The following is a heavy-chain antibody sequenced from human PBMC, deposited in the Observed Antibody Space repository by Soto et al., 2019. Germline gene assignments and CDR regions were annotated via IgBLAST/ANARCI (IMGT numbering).Heavy chain of an antibody. V-gene: IGHV4-61*05. J-gene: IGHJ4*02. CDR2: IYYSGST. CDR3: AGLNWNYDY. D-gene: IGHD1-7*01. Sequence: SDTLSLTCTVSGGSVRSSSDYWGWIRQPPGKGLEWIGYIYYSGSTNYNPSLKSRVTISVDTSKNQFSLKLRSVTAADTAVYYCAGLNWNYDYWGQGTLVTVSS. CDR1: GGSVRSSSDY.